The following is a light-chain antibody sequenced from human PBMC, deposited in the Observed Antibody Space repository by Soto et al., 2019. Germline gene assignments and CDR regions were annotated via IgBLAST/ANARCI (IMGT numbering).Light chain of an antibody. Sequence: QSALTQPASVSGSPGRSITISCTGTSSDVGGYNYVSWYQQHPGKAPKLMIYEVSNRPSGVSNRFSGSKSGNTASLTISGLQAADEADYYCSSYTSSSTFYVFGTGTKGTVL. CDR3: SSYTSSSTFYV. CDR2: EVS. J-gene: IGLJ1*01. V-gene: IGLV2-14*01. CDR1: SSDVGGYNY.